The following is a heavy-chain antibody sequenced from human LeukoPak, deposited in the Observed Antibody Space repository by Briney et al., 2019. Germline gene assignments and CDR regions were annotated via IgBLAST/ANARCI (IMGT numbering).Heavy chain of an antibody. CDR3: ARAGLKQWLSTYYFDY. CDR1: AYSFTSYW. Sequence: GESLQISCKGSAYSFTSYWIAWVRQIRGQGLEWMGSIYHGDSDTRYSPSFQGHVTNSADKSISTAYLQWSSLKASDTAMYYCARAGLKQWLSTYYFDYWGQGTLVTDSS. CDR2: IYHGDSDT. J-gene: IGHJ4*02. V-gene: IGHV5-51*01. D-gene: IGHD6-19*01.